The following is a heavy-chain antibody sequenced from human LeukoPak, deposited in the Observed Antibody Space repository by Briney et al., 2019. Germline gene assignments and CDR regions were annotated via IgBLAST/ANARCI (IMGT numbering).Heavy chain of an antibody. CDR2: ISTYDGNT. Sequence: ASVKVSCKASGYAFKNYGISWVRQAPGQGLQWMGWISTYDGNTNYAQKLQGRVTMTTDTSTSTAYMELRSLRSDDTAVYYCASGGGRSIFGVVTKDFDYWGQGTLVTVST. J-gene: IGHJ4*02. CDR3: ASGGGRSIFGVVTKDFDY. D-gene: IGHD3-3*01. CDR1: GYAFKNYG. V-gene: IGHV1-18*01.